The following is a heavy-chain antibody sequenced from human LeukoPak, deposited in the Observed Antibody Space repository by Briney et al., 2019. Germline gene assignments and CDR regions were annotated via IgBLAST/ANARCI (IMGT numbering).Heavy chain of an antibody. D-gene: IGHD6-6*01. Sequence: GGSLRLSCAASGFTLSSYSMNWVRQAPGKGLEWVSSISSSSSYIYYADSVKGRFTISRDNAKNSLYLQMNSLRAEDTAVYYCARAGGSSSSRFFRYWGQGTLVTVSS. J-gene: IGHJ4*02. CDR1: GFTLSSYS. V-gene: IGHV3-21*01. CDR3: ARAGGSSSSRFFRY. CDR2: ISSSSSYI.